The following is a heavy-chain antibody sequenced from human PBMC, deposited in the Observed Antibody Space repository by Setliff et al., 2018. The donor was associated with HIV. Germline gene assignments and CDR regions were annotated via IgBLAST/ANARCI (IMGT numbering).Heavy chain of an antibody. D-gene: IGHD3-22*01. V-gene: IGHV1-3*01. J-gene: IGHJ4*02. CDR2: ISAGKGMT. CDR3: ARDIYDSSWFTLEY. CDR1: GYTLSTYA. Sequence: ASVKVSCKASGYTLSTYAMHWVRQAPGQRLEWMGWISAGKGMTKYSKKFQGRVTLTRDTAASTAYMELSSLRSEDTAVYYCARDIYDSSWFTLEYWGQGTLVTVSS.